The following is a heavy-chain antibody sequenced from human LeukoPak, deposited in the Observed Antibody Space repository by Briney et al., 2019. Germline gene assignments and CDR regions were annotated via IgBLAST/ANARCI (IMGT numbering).Heavy chain of an antibody. J-gene: IGHJ3*02. CDR1: GFTVSSYA. D-gene: IGHD3-10*01. CDR3: AAEGSADAFDI. CDR2: ISGSGGST. V-gene: IGHV3-23*01. Sequence: PGGSLRLSCAASGFTVSSYAMSWVRQAPGKGLGWVSAISGSGGSTYYAASVKGRFTMSRDNSKNTLYLQMDSLRAEDTAVYYCAAEGSADAFDIWGQGTMVTVSS.